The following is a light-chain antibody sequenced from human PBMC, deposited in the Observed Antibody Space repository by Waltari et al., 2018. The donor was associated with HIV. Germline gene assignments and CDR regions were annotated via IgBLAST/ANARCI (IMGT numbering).Light chain of an antibody. CDR3: EAWDDSVTGPV. CDR1: PSHFGTTT. CDR2: GHL. Sequence: QSVLTQPPSASGTPGQRVTLPCSGNPSHFGTTTLIWYQQLPGAAPKLLLYGHLQRPSGVPDRFSGSKSATSASLVISDLHSDDEGTYYCEAWDDSVTGPVFGGGTKLTVL. J-gene: IGLJ3*02. V-gene: IGLV1-44*01.